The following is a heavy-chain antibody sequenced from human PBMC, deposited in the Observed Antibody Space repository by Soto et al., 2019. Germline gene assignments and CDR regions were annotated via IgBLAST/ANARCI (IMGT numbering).Heavy chain of an antibody. CDR3: AKGVRGSGWSYFDY. Sequence: VKLVASGGGLVKPGGSLRLSCAASGFVFTAYCMNWVRQAPGKGLEWVSSITSGSTNIYYADSVKGRFTISRDNAKNLLYLQMDSLRAEDTAVYYCAKGVRGSGWSYFDYWGQGALVAVSS. CDR2: ITSGSTNI. D-gene: IGHD6-19*01. J-gene: IGHJ4*02. V-gene: IGHV3-21*01. CDR1: GFVFTAYC.